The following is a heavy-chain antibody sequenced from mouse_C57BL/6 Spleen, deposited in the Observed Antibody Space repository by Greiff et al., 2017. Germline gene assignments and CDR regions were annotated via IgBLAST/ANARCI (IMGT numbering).Heavy chain of an antibody. CDR2: INPSSGYT. Sequence: VQLQQSGAELAKPGASVTLSCKASGYTFTSYWMHWVKQRPGQGLEWIGYINPSSGYTTYNQKFKDKATLTADKSSSTAYMQLSSLTYEDSAVYYCARPYDGYYIAYWGQGTLVTVSA. J-gene: IGHJ3*01. CDR1: GYTFTSYW. D-gene: IGHD2-3*01. CDR3: ARPYDGYYIAY. V-gene: IGHV1-7*01.